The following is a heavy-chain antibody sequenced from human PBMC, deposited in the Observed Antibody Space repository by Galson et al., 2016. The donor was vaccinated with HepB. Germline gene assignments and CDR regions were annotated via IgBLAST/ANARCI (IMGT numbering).Heavy chain of an antibody. CDR3: ARDRHYYDNSGYPQPYWFFDL. J-gene: IGHJ2*01. D-gene: IGHD3-22*01. CDR2: IDGDGSTT. V-gene: IGHV3-74*01. CDR1: EFTFSTYW. Sequence: RLSCAASEFTFSTYWMHWVRQAPGKGLVWVSRIDGDGSTTIYADSVKGRFTISRDNAKNTLYLQMNSLRAEDTAVYYCARDRHYYDNSGYPQPYWFFDLWGRDTLVTVSS.